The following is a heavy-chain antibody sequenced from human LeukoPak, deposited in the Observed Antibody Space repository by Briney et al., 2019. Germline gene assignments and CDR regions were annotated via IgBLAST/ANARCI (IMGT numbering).Heavy chain of an antibody. CDR2: IWYDGSNK. CDR1: GFTFSSYG. V-gene: IGHV3-33*01. D-gene: IGHD3-9*01. Sequence: PGGSLRLSCAASGFTFSSYGMHWVRQAPGKGLEWVAVIWYDGSNKYYADSVKGRFTISRDNSKNTLYLQMNSLRAEDTAVYYCARGRYFDWLLQDPLLDYWGQGTLVTVSS. J-gene: IGHJ4*02. CDR3: ARGRYFDWLLQDPLLDY.